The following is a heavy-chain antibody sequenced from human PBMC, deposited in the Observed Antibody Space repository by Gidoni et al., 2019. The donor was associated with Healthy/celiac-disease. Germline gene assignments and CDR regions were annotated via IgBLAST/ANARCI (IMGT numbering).Heavy chain of an antibody. J-gene: IGHJ3*02. CDR3: ARGSYGYFDAFDI. V-gene: IGHV3-30-3*01. Sequence: QVQLVESGGGVVQPGRSLRLSCAASGFTFSSYAMHWVRQAPGKGLEWVAVISYDGSNKYYADSVKGRFTISRDNSKNTLYLQMNSLRAEDTAVYYCARGSYGYFDAFDIWGQGTMVTVSS. CDR2: ISYDGSNK. D-gene: IGHD5-18*01. CDR1: GFTFSSYA.